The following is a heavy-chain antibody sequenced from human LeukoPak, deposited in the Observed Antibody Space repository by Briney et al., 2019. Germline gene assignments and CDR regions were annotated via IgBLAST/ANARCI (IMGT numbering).Heavy chain of an antibody. CDR3: ARHSLIGTTPFDY. J-gene: IGHJ4*02. CDR1: GGTFSSYA. D-gene: IGHD1-20*01. V-gene: IGHV1-69*04. CDR2: IIPILGIA. Sequence: SVKVSCKASGGTFSSYAISWVRQAPGQGLEWMGRIIPILGIANYAQEFQGRVTITADKSTSTAYMELSSLRSEDTAVYYCARHSLIGTTPFDYWGQGTLVTVPS.